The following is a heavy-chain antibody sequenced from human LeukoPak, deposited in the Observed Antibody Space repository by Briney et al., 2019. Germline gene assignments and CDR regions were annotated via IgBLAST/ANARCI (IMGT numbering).Heavy chain of an antibody. D-gene: IGHD6-6*01. Sequence: PGGSLRLSCAASGFTFRDHWMHWVRQGPGKGLVWVSRIYNDGGGTSYADFVAGRFTISRDNAKNTVYLQMNGLRADDTAVYYCTRESGSSRFFDYWGQGTPVTVSS. J-gene: IGHJ4*02. CDR2: IYNDGGGT. V-gene: IGHV3-74*03. CDR3: TRESGSSRFFDY. CDR1: GFTFRDHW.